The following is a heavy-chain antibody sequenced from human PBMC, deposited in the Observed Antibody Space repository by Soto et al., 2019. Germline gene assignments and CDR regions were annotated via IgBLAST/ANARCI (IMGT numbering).Heavy chain of an antibody. V-gene: IGHV3-48*02. CDR2: IHGTRSII. CDR1: GFTFSTHA. Sequence: EVQLVESGGGLVQPGGSLRLSCAVSGFTFSTHAMNWVRQAPGNGLEWVAYIHGTRSIIYYADSVKGRFTISRDNAKNSLFLQMDSVRDEETAVYYCARDTRNADYDYWGQGTLVTVSS. D-gene: IGHD3-16*01. CDR3: ARDTRNADYDY. J-gene: IGHJ4*02.